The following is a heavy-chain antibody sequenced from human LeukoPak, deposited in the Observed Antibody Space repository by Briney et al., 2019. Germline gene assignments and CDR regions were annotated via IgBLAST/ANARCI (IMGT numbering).Heavy chain of an antibody. CDR3: AREDYGSGSYPLDY. J-gene: IGHJ4*02. D-gene: IGHD3-10*01. CDR1: GFTFSSYA. Sequence: GGSLRLSCATSGFTFSSYALHWVRQAPGKGLEYVSAISSNGRNTYYANSVKGRFTISRDNSKNTLYLQMGSLRAEDTAVYYCAREDYGSGSYPLDYWGQGTLVTVSS. V-gene: IGHV3-64*01. CDR2: ISSNGRNT.